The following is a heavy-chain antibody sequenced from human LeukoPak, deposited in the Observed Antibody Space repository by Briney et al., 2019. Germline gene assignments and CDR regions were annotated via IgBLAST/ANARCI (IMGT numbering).Heavy chain of an antibody. V-gene: IGHV3-23*01. J-gene: IGHJ5*02. Sequence: GGSLRLSCAASGFTFSSYAMNWVRQAPGKGLEWVSAISGSGGSTYYADSVKGRFTISRDNSKDTLYLQMNSLRAEDTAVYYCAKAMYDILTGYPYNWFDPWGQGTLVTVSS. CDR2: ISGSGGST. D-gene: IGHD3-9*01. CDR3: AKAMYDILTGYPYNWFDP. CDR1: GFTFSSYA.